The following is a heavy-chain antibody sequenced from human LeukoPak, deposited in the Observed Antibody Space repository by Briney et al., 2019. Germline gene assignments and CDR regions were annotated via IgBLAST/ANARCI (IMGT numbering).Heavy chain of an antibody. CDR2: ISSSGSTI. CDR1: GFTFSSYE. CDR3: ARVRGYMDV. V-gene: IGHV3-48*03. J-gene: IGHJ6*03. Sequence: GGSLRLSCAASGFTFSSYEMNWVRQAPGKGLEWVSYISSSGSTIYYADSVKGRFTISRDNAKNSLYLQMNRLRAEDTAVYYCARVRGYMDVWGKGTTVTVSS.